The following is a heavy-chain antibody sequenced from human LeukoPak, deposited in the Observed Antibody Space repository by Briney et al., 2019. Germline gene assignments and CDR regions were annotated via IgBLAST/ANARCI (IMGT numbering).Heavy chain of an antibody. CDR1: GGSFSGYY. CDR2: INHSGST. V-gene: IGHV4-34*01. J-gene: IGHJ3*02. D-gene: IGHD2-2*01. CDR3: AKHGIPTSRRYCSSTSCSDAFDI. Sequence: SETLSLTCAVYGGSFSGYYWSWIRQPPGKGLEWIGEINHSGSTNYNPSLKSRVTISVDTSKNQFSLKLSSVTAADTAVYYCAKHGIPTSRRYCSSTSCSDAFDIWGQGTMVTVSS.